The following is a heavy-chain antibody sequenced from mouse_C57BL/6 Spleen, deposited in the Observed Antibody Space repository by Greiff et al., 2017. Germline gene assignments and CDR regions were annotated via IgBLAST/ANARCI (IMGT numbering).Heavy chain of an antibody. V-gene: IGHV1-61*01. CDR2: IYPSDSET. CDR1: GYTFTSYW. CDR3: ARPIYYGNYLYYFDY. D-gene: IGHD2-1*01. J-gene: IGHJ2*01. Sequence: QVQLQQPGAELVRPGSSVKLSCKASGYTFTSYWMDWVKQRPGKGLEWIGNIYPSDSETHYNQKFKDKATLTVDKSSSTAYMQLSSLTSEDSAVYYCARPIYYGNYLYYFDYWGQGTTLTVSS.